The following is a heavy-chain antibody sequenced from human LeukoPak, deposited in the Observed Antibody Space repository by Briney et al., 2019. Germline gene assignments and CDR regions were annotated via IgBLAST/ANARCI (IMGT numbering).Heavy chain of an antibody. D-gene: IGHD6-19*01. CDR2: IYYSGST. CDR1: GGSISSSSYY. J-gene: IGHJ4*02. CDR3: ARFGYSSGWYVGY. V-gene: IGHV4-39*01. Sequence: PSETLSLTCTVSGGSISSSSYYWGWIRQPPGKGLEWIGSIYYSGSTYYNPSLKSRVTISVDTSKNQFSLKLSSVTAADTAVYYCARFGYSSGWYVGYWGQGTLVTVS.